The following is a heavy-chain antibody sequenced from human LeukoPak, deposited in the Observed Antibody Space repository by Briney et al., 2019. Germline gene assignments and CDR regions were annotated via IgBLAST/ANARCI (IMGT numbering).Heavy chain of an antibody. V-gene: IGHV4-39*02. Sequence: PSETLSLTCTVSGGSISNNSYYWGWIRQPPGKGLEWIGSIYYSGSTYYNPSLNSRVTISVDTSKNHFSLKLSSVTAADTAVYYCARGPTNGQAFDYWGQGTLVSISS. CDR3: ARGPTNGQAFDY. J-gene: IGHJ4*02. D-gene: IGHD2-8*01. CDR2: IYYSGST. CDR1: GGSISNNSYY.